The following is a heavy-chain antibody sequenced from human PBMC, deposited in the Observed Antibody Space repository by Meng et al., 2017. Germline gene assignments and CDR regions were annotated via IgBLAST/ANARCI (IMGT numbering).Heavy chain of an antibody. Sequence: GESLKISCAASGFTFSSYAMSWVRQAPGKGLEWVANIKQDGSEKYYVDSVKGRFTISRDNAKNSLYLQMNSLRAEDTAVYYCARDRTLLWFGESPPYYFDYWGQGTLVTVSS. CDR2: IKQDGSEK. J-gene: IGHJ4*02. D-gene: IGHD3-10*01. CDR1: GFTFSSYA. CDR3: ARDRTLLWFGESPPYYFDY. V-gene: IGHV3-7*01.